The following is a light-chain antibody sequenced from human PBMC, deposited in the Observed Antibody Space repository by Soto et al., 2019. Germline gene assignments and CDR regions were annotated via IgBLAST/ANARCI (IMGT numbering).Light chain of an antibody. V-gene: IGKV3-15*01. CDR1: QSVSSN. Sequence: EIVMTQSPATLSVSPGDRATLFCRASQSVSSNLAWYQQKAGQAPRLLIYGTSTRATGIPARFSGSGSGTDFTLTISSLQSEDFAVYYSQQYNNWPPLTFGGGTKVEIK. J-gene: IGKJ4*01. CDR3: QQYNNWPPLT. CDR2: GTS.